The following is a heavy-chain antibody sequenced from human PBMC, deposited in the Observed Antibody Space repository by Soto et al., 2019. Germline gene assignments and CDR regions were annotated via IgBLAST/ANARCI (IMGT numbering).Heavy chain of an antibody. D-gene: IGHD2-15*01. CDR1: GHTFSSYG. Sequence: QVQLVQSGAEVVKPGASVRVSCKTSGHTFSSYGFTWVRQAPGQGLEWMGWISAYNGNTNYAQKFQGRVTVTTDTSTSTAYMELRSLRSDDTAVYYCARVLYCSGGSCYFDHWGQGTLVTVSS. V-gene: IGHV1-18*01. CDR2: ISAYNGNT. CDR3: ARVLYCSGGSCYFDH. J-gene: IGHJ4*02.